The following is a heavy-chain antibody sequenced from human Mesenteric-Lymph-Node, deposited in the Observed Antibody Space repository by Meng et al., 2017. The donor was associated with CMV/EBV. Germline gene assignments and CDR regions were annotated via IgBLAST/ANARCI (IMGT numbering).Heavy chain of an antibody. V-gene: IGHV1-18*01. Sequence: ASVKVSCKASGYTFTNYGITWGRQAPGQGLEWRGCSSTYNGKTNFALKFQGRVTITRKASMSTAYMEQSSLRSEDTAVYYCAREGSGVGYYYYYGMDGWGQGTTVTVSS. CDR1: GYTFTNYG. CDR3: AREGSGVGYYYYYGMDG. J-gene: IGHJ6*02. D-gene: IGHD3-3*01. CDR2: SSTYNGKT.